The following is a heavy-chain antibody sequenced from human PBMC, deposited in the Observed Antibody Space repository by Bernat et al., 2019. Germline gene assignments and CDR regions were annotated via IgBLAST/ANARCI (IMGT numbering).Heavy chain of an antibody. Sequence: EVQLVQSGAEVKKPGESLKISCMGSGYSFTNYWIGWVRQMPGKGLEWMGIIYPGDSDTRYGPSFQGQVTISADKSLSTAYLQWGGLKASDTAIYYCARGFRGGWYAFDYWGQVTLVTVSS. V-gene: IGHV5-51*03. CDR1: GYSFTNYW. CDR3: ARGFRGGWYAFDY. D-gene: IGHD6-19*01. J-gene: IGHJ4*02. CDR2: IYPGDSDT.